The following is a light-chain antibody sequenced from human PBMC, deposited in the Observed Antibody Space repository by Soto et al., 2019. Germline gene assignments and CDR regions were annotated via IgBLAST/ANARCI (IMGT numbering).Light chain of an antibody. CDR3: QQYHNLPMYT. CDR2: GAS. J-gene: IGKJ2*01. V-gene: IGKV3-15*01. Sequence: EIVLTQSPATLSVSPGERATLSCRASQSVSSNLAWYQHKPGHAPRLLIYGASTRATAIPARFSGSGSGTEFTLTISILQSEDFAVYYCQQYHNLPMYTSGQGSKLEIK. CDR1: QSVSSN.